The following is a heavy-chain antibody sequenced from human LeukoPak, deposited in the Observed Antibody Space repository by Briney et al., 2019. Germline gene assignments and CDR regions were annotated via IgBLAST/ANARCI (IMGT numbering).Heavy chain of an antibody. Sequence: SETLSLTCTVSGGSISSYYWSWIRQPPGKGLEWIGYIYYSGSTNYNPSLKSRVTMSVDTSKNQFSLKLSSVTAADTAVYYCARESPASTSRLMDVWGKGTTVTVSS. D-gene: IGHD2-2*01. V-gene: IGHV4-59*12. CDR3: ARESPASTSRLMDV. CDR1: GGSISSYY. J-gene: IGHJ6*03. CDR2: IYYSGST.